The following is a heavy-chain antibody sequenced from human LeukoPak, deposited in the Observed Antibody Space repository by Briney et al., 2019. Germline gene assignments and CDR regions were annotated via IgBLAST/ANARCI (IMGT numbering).Heavy chain of an antibody. Sequence: SETLSLTSTVSGDSISSSSYYWGWIRQPPGKDLEWIGSIYYSGSTYYNPSLNSRVTISVDTSKNQFSLKLSSVTAADTAVYYCARDYLGGNPDAFDIWGQGTMVTVSS. CDR2: IYYSGST. CDR3: ARDYLGGNPDAFDI. D-gene: IGHD4-23*01. V-gene: IGHV4-39*07. J-gene: IGHJ3*02. CDR1: GDSISSSSYY.